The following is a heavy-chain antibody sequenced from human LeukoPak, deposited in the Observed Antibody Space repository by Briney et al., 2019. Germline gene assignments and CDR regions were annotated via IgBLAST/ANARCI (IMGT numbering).Heavy chain of an antibody. D-gene: IGHD5-24*01. CDR1: YGALSGYY. CDR3: ARGGGQRRSWLDL. CDR2: IHHSGAS. J-gene: IGHJ5*02. V-gene: IGHV4-34*01. Sequence: SETLSLTCAVHYGALSGYYWTWIRQSPGKGLELIGEIHHSGASNYNASLKSRVAISLDTSKNQFSLQLTSMTAADTAVYFCARGGGQRRSWLDLWGQGTLVSVTS.